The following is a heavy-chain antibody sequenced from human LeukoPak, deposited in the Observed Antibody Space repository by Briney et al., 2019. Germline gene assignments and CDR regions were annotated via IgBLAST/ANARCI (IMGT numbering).Heavy chain of an antibody. CDR2: ISNSSSCI. D-gene: IGHD1-26*01. Sequence: PGGSLRLSCTASGFTFSSYSMKWVRQAPGKGLEWVSSISNSSSCIYYADSVKGRFTVSRDDAKNSMYLQMNSLRAEDTAVYYCASRSGSYLEVDYWGQGTLVTVSS. J-gene: IGHJ4*02. CDR1: GFTFSSYS. CDR3: ASRSGSYLEVDY. V-gene: IGHV3-21*01.